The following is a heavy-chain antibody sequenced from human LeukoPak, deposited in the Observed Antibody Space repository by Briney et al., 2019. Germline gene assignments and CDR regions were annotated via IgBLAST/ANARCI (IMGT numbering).Heavy chain of an antibody. CDR3: ARLPRRPCSGGSCYSGLVDY. CDR2: IYYSGST. CDR1: GGSISSYY. V-gene: IGHV4-59*08. D-gene: IGHD2-15*01. J-gene: IGHJ4*02. Sequence: SETLSLTCTVAGGSISSYYWSWIRQPPGKGLEWIGYIYYSGSTNYNPSLKSRVTISVDTSKNQFSLKLSSVTAADTAVYYCARLPRRPCSGGSCYSGLVDYWGQGTLVTVSS.